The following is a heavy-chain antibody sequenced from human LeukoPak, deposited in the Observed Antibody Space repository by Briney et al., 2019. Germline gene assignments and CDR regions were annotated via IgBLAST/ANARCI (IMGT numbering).Heavy chain of an antibody. CDR2: INGGNADT. D-gene: IGHD6-19*01. J-gene: IGHJ1*01. CDR1: GYTFTDFT. Sequence: ASVKVSCKTSGYTFTDFTMHWFRQAPGQRLEWMGCINGGNADTQYSQNFQGRVTITRDTSANTGFMELSSLKSEDTAVYYCANVRVAGGFQYFRHWGQGALVTVSS. V-gene: IGHV1-3*01. CDR3: ANVRVAGGFQYFRH.